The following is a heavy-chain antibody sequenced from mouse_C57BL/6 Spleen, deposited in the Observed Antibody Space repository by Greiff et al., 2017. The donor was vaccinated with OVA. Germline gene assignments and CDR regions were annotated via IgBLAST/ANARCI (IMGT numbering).Heavy chain of an antibody. CDR2: IDPSVSYT. CDR1: GYTFTSYW. V-gene: IGHV1-50*01. CDR3: ASGSLYRGYFDY. J-gene: IGHJ2*01. Sequence: QVQLQQPGAELVKPGASVKLSCKASGYTFTSYWMQWVKQRPGQGLEWIGEIDPSVSYTNYNQKFKGKATLTVDTSSSTAYMQLSSLTSEDSAVYYCASGSLYRGYFDYWGQGTTLTVSS. D-gene: IGHD1-2*01.